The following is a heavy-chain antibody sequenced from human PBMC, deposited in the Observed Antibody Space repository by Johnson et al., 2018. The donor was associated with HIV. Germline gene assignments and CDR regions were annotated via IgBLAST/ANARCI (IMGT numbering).Heavy chain of an antibody. D-gene: IGHD6-13*01. Sequence: VQLVASGGGFVQPGRSLRLSCTASRFTFGDYAMSWVRQAPGKGLEWVSAISGSGGSTYYGDSVKGRFTISRDNSKNTLYLQMNSLRPEDTALYYCAKDEAQTLASAGRDAFDFWGQGTAVTV. CDR3: AKDEAQTLASAGRDAFDF. V-gene: IGHV3-23*04. J-gene: IGHJ3*01. CDR2: ISGSGGST. CDR1: RFTFGDYA.